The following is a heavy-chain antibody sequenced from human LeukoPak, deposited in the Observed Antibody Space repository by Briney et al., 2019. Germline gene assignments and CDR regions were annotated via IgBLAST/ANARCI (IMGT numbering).Heavy chain of an antibody. CDR2: ISYHGSNT. D-gene: IGHD6-19*01. CDR1: GFTFNSFA. Sequence: GGSLRLSCAASGFTFNSFAMHWVRQAPGRGLEWVAAISYHGSNTYYADSVKGRFTISRDNSKNTLCLQMNSLRAEDTAVYYCAKTGPQWLVPFFDYWGQGTLVTVSS. J-gene: IGHJ4*02. V-gene: IGHV3-30*04. CDR3: AKTGPQWLVPFFDY.